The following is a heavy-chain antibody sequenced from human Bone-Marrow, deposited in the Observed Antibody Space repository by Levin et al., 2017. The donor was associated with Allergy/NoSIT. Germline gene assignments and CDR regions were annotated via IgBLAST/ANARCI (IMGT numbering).Heavy chain of an antibody. CDR3: AREGGYSSPLGI. V-gene: IGHV4-59*01. CDR2: IYYSGNT. CDR1: GGSISNYY. D-gene: IGHD6-13*01. J-gene: IGHJ3*02. Sequence: SQTLSLTCTVSGGSISNYYWSWVRPPPGKGLEWIGYIYYSGNTNYNPSLKSRVTISVDTSKNQFSLKLSSVTAADTAVYYCAREGGYSSPLGIWGQGTMVTVSS.